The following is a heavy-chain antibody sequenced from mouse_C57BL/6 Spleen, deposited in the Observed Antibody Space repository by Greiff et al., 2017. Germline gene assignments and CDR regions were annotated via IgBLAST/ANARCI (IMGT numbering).Heavy chain of an antibody. CDR2: INPSSGYT. Sequence: QVQLQQSGAELAKPGASVKLSCKASGYTFTSYWMHWVKQRPGQGLEWIGYINPSSGYTKYNEKFKSKATLTVDKPSSTAYMQLSSLTSEDSAVYYCARSLYYGSTPWFAYWGQGTLVTVSA. CDR3: ARSLYYGSTPWFAY. D-gene: IGHD1-1*01. CDR1: GYTFTSYW. V-gene: IGHV1-7*01. J-gene: IGHJ3*01.